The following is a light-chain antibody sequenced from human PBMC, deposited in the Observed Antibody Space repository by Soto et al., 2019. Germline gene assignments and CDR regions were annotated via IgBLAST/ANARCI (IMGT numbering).Light chain of an antibody. Sequence: DIQMTQSPSSLSASVGDRVTITCRASQDIGIYLAWYQQKSGRVPKLLIYTASTLQSGVPSRFSGSGSGTDFTHTISSLQPEDVATYFCQINVGAPRTFGQGTKVDIK. V-gene: IGKV1-27*01. J-gene: IGKJ1*01. CDR3: QINVGAPRT. CDR2: TAS. CDR1: QDIGIY.